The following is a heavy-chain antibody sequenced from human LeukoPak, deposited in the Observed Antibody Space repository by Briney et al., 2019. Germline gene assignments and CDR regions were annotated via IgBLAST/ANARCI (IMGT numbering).Heavy chain of an antibody. Sequence: SGTLSLTCAVYGGSFSGYYWSWIRQPPGKGLEWVWEINDSGSTNYNPSLKSRVTISVGTSKNQFSLKLSSVTAADTAVYYCARGDRNSRYYYYYYYMDVWGKGTTVTVSS. V-gene: IGHV4-34*01. CDR1: GGSFSGYY. CDR2: INDSGST. J-gene: IGHJ6*03. CDR3: ARGDRNSRYYYYYYYMDV. D-gene: IGHD4-23*01.